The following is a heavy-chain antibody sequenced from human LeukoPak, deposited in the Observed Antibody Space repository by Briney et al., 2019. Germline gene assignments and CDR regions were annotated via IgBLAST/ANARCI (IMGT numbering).Heavy chain of an antibody. Sequence: GGSLRLSCAASGFTFSSYGMHWVRQAPGKGLEWVAVIWYDGSNKYYADSVKGRFTISRDNSKNTLYLQMNSLRAEDTAVYYCARDIPRYSSGFTTLDYWGQGTLVTVSS. D-gene: IGHD6-19*01. J-gene: IGHJ4*02. CDR3: ARDIPRYSSGFTTLDY. V-gene: IGHV3-33*08. CDR2: IWYDGSNK. CDR1: GFTFSSYG.